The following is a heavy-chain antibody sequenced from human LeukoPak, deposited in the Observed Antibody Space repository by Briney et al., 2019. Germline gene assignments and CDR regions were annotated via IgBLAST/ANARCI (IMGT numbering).Heavy chain of an antibody. CDR1: GFTFSSYA. CDR2: ISYDGSNK. V-gene: IGHV3-30-3*01. J-gene: IGHJ4*02. Sequence: PGRSLRLSCAASGFTFSSYAMHWVRLAPGKGLEWVAVISYDGSNKYYADSVKGRFTISRDNSKNTLYLQMNSLRAEDTAVYYCAREDFDYWGQGTLVTVSS. CDR3: AREDFDY.